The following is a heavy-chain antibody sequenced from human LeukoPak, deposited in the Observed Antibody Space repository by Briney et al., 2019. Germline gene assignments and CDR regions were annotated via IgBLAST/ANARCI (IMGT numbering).Heavy chain of an antibody. CDR3: AKGLSTVTTRPDDTFDI. D-gene: IGHD4-17*01. Sequence: PGGSLRLSCAASAFTFSNYAMAWGRQGPGKGLEWVSAISNRGSSIYYAASVRGRFTVSRDNSKNPLSLQLTCLRAEDTAVYYCAKGLSTVTTRPDDTFDIWGQGTMVIVSS. J-gene: IGHJ3*02. V-gene: IGHV3-23*01. CDR1: AFTFSNYA. CDR2: ISNRGSSI.